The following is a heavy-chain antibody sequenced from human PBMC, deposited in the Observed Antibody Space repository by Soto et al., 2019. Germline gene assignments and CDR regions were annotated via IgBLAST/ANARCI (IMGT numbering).Heavy chain of an antibody. CDR3: AKDRYGDYGGIDY. Sequence: PGGSLRLSCAASGFIFSSYAMSWVRQAPGKGLEWVSVITGSGGSTYYADSVKGRFTISRDTSKNTLFLQMNSLRAEDTAVYYCAKDRYGDYGGIDYWGQGTMVTVSS. D-gene: IGHD4-17*01. J-gene: IGHJ4*02. CDR1: GFIFSSYA. V-gene: IGHV3-23*01. CDR2: ITGSGGST.